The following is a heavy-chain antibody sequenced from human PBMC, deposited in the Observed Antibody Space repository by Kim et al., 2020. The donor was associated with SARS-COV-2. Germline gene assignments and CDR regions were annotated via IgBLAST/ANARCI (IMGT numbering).Heavy chain of an antibody. V-gene: IGHV4-34*01. CDR3: AGLLVVPVASGGYYYYGMDV. CDR2: INHSGST. D-gene: IGHD2-2*01. J-gene: IGHJ6*02. Sequence: SETLSLTCAVYGGSFSGYYWTWIRQPPGKGLEWIGEINHSGSTNYNPSLKSRVTISVDTSKNQFSLKLRSVTAADTAVYYCAGLLVVPVASGGYYYYGMDVWGQGTTVTVSS. CDR1: GGSFSGYY.